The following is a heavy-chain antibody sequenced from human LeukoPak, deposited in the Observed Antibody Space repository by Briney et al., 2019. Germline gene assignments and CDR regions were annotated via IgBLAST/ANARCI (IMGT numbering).Heavy chain of an antibody. Sequence: GGSLRLSCAASGFIFSSYRMNWVRQAPGKGLEWVSAISGSGGSTYYADSVKGRFTISRDNSKNTLYLQMNSLRAEDTAVYYCAKAGGKDDYGDYLYYYYMDVWGKGTTVTVSS. CDR1: GFIFSSYR. CDR2: ISGSGGST. V-gene: IGHV3-23*01. D-gene: IGHD4-17*01. CDR3: AKAGGKDDYGDYLYYYYMDV. J-gene: IGHJ6*03.